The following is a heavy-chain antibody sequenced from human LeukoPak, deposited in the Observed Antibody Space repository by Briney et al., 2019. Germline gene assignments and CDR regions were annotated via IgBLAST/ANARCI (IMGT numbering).Heavy chain of an antibody. CDR3: ARGRPSLGSSGYYA. CDR1: GYTFTSYD. V-gene: IGHV1-8*01. Sequence: ASVKVSCKASGYTFTSYDINWVRQTTGQGLEWMGWMNPNSGNTGYAQKFQGRVTMTRNTSISTAYMELSSLRSEDTAVYYCARGRPSLGSSGYYAWGQGTLVTVSS. D-gene: IGHD3-22*01. J-gene: IGHJ5*02. CDR2: MNPNSGNT.